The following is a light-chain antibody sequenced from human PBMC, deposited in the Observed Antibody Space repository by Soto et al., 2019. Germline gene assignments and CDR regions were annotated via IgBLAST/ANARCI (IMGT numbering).Light chain of an antibody. Sequence: DIQMTQSPSSLSASVGDRVTITCRASQSISSYLNWYQQKPGKAPKLLIYAASSLQSGVPSRFSGSGSVTDFTLTISSLQPEDFATYYCQQSYSTPKTFGQGTKVAIK. J-gene: IGKJ1*01. CDR3: QQSYSTPKT. CDR2: AAS. V-gene: IGKV1-39*01. CDR1: QSISSY.